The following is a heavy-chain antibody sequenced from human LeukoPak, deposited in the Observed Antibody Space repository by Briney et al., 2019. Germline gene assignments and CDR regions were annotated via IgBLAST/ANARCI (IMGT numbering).Heavy chain of an antibody. D-gene: IGHD6-19*01. CDR3: ARGFSVATY. Sequence: SETLSLTCAVYGGSFSGYYWSWIRQPPGKGLEWIGEINHSGSTSYNPSLKSRVTISVDTSKNQFSLKLSSVTAADTAVYYCARGFSVATYWGQGTLVTVPS. J-gene: IGHJ4*02. V-gene: IGHV4-34*01. CDR2: INHSGST. CDR1: GGSFSGYY.